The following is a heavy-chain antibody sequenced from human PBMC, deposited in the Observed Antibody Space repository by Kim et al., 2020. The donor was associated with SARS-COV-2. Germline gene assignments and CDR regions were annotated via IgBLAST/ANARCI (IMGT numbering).Heavy chain of an antibody. J-gene: IGHJ6*02. CDR3: AKDFSVTTDYYYGMDV. CDR2: ISYDGSNK. V-gene: IGHV3-30*18. Sequence: GGSLRLSCAASGFTFSSYGMNWVRQAPGKGLEWVAVISYDGSNKYYADSVKGRFTISRDNSKNTLYLQMNSLRAEDTAVYYCAKDFSVTTDYYYGMDVWGQETTVTVSS. CDR1: GFTFSSYG. D-gene: IGHD4-4*01.